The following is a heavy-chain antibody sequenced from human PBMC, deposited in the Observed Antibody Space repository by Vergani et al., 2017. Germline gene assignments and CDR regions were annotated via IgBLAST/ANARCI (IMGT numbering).Heavy chain of an antibody. CDR1: GGSISSGSYY. CDR3: ARQRPGSGWSPGDFDD. CDR2: LYTSGST. J-gene: IGHJ4*02. D-gene: IGHD6-19*01. Sequence: QVQLQESGPGLVKPSQTLSLTCTVSGGSISSGSYYWNWIRQPAGKGLEWIGRLYTSGSTNYNPSLKSRVTISVDTSKNQFSLKVTSVTAADTAVYFCARQRPGSGWSPGDFDDWGQGILVTVSS. V-gene: IGHV4-61*02.